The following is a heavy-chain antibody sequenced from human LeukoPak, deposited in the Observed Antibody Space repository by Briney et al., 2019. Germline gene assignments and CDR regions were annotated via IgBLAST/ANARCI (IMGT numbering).Heavy chain of an antibody. CDR1: GGSISSGGYY. D-gene: IGHD6-13*01. J-gene: IGHJ4*02. V-gene: IGHV4-31*03. CDR2: IYYSGST. CDR3: ARRGAAAGYFDY. Sequence: SQTLSLTCTVSGGSISSGGYYWSWIRQHPGKGLEWIGYIYYSGSTYYNPSLKNRVTISVDTSKNQFSLKLSSVTAADTAVYYCARRGAAAGYFDYWGQGTLVTVSS.